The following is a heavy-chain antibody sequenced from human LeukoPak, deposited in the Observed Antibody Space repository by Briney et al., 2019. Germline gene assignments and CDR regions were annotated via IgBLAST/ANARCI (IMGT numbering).Heavy chain of an antibody. CDR3: ARSAGRAHDAFDI. CDR1: GATFSSYA. J-gene: IGHJ3*02. CDR2: IIPIFGTA. V-gene: IGHV1-69*05. D-gene: IGHD6-19*01. Sequence: SVKVSCKASGATFSSYAISWVRQAPGQGLEWMGGIIPIFGTANYAQKFQGRVTITTDESTSTAYMELSSLRSEDTAVYYCARSAGRAHDAFDIWGQGTMVTVSS.